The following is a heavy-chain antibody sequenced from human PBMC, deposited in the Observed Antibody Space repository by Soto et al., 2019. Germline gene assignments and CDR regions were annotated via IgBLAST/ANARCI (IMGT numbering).Heavy chain of an antibody. D-gene: IGHD3-9*01. CDR3: AIFSGAMDV. V-gene: IGHV3-43D*04. CDR2: IGWDGGST. Sequence: GGSLRLSXAASGFTFDDYDMHWVRQAPGKGLEWVSRIGWDGGSTYYADSVKGRFITSRDNYKSSLHLHMNSLRAEDTASYYCAIFSGAMDVWGQGTTVTVSS. J-gene: IGHJ6*02. CDR1: GFTFDDYD.